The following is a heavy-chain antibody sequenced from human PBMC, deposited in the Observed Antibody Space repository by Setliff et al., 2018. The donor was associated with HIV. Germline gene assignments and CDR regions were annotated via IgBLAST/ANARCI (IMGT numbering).Heavy chain of an antibody. CDR1: GDSIISSRNF. CDR2: IHSSGST. CDR3: ARDEGVVAATETYYYNGLDV. J-gene: IGHJ6*02. D-gene: IGHD2-15*01. Sequence: SETLSLTCTVSGDSIISSRNFWGWIRQPPGKGLEWIGNIHSSGSTYYNPSLKSRVFISVDLSINQFSLKLHSVTAADTAVYYCARDEGVVAATETYYYNGLDVWGQGTTVTVSS. V-gene: IGHV4-39*02.